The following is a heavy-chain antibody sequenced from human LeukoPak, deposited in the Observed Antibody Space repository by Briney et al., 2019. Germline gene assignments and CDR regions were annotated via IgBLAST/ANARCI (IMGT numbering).Heavy chain of an antibody. CDR1: GGSISSGDYS. V-gene: IGHV4-30-2*01. D-gene: IGHD3-16*02. Sequence: SETLSLTCAVSGGSISSGDYSWNWIRQPPGKGLEWIGYIYHSGSTYFNPSLKSRVTISVDRSRNQFSLKLSSVTAADTAVYYCARSHDHLWGNYPDYWGQGTLVTVSS. CDR2: IYHSGST. CDR3: ARSHDHLWGNYPDY. J-gene: IGHJ4*02.